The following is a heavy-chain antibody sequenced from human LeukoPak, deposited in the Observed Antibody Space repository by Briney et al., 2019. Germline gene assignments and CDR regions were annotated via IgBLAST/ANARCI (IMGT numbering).Heavy chain of an antibody. CDR3: AKGSFADPFDI. CDR2: ISGSGSST. CDR1: GFTFSNSA. J-gene: IGHJ3*02. V-gene: IGHV3-23*01. Sequence: GGSLRLSCAASGFTFSNSAMSWVRQAPGKGLEWVSAISGSGSSTYYADSVKGRFTISRDNSKNTLYLQMNSLRAEDTAVYYCAKGSFADPFDIWGQGIMVTVSS. D-gene: IGHD3-10*01.